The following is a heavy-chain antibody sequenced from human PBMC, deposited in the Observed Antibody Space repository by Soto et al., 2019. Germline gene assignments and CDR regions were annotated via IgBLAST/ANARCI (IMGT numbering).Heavy chain of an antibody. Sequence: QVQLVESGGNVVQPGRSLRLSCAASGFTFSTYGMHWVRQAPGKGLEWVAVMSYDGSYKYYGDFVKGRFTISRDNSKNTLFMQMDSLRAGGTAVYFCSKDGPRDGYTLVLDVWGQGTTVTVSS. CDR1: GFTFSTYG. D-gene: IGHD5-12*01. V-gene: IGHV3-30*18. CDR3: SKDGPRDGYTLVLDV. J-gene: IGHJ6*02. CDR2: MSYDGSYK.